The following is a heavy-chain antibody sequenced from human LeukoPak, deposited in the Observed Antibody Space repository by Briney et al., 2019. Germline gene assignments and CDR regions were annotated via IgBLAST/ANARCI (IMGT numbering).Heavy chain of an antibody. V-gene: IGHV4-59*08. CDR1: GGSISPYY. J-gene: IGHJ4*02. CDR3: ARHAVYAGSGWAFDF. D-gene: IGHD6-19*01. Sequence: SETLSLTCTVSGGSISPYYWSWIRQPPGKGLEWIGYIFYTGSGSTSHNPSLKSRVTISVDTSKDQFSLNLNSVTAADTAVYYCARHAVYAGSGWAFDFWGQGTLVTVFS. CDR2: IFYTGSGST.